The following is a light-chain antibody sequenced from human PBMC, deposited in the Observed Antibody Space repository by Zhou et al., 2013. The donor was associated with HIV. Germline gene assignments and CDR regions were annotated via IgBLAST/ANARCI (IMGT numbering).Light chain of an antibody. V-gene: IGKV1-27*01. J-gene: IGKJ1*01. CDR3: QKYNRAPRT. Sequence: DTQMTQSPSSLSAAVGDRVTITCRASQDITNSLAWYQKKSGEPPKLLIYGASTLESGVPSRFSGSGSGTDFTLTISPLQPEDVATYYCQKYNRAPRTFGQGTKVEIK. CDR1: QDITNS. CDR2: GAS.